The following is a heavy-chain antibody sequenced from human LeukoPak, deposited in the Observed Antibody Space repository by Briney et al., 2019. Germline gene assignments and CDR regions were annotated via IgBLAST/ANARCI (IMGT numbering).Heavy chain of an antibody. Sequence: GGSLRLSCAASGFTFSSYSMNWVRQAPGKGLEWVSSISSSSSYIYYADSVKGRFTISRDNAKNSLYLQMNSLRAEDTAVYYCARGALREVNWGPSPRSFDLWGRGTLVTVSS. CDR2: ISSSSSYI. CDR3: ARGALREVNWGPSPRSFDL. J-gene: IGHJ2*01. CDR1: GFTFSSYS. D-gene: IGHD7-27*01. V-gene: IGHV3-21*01.